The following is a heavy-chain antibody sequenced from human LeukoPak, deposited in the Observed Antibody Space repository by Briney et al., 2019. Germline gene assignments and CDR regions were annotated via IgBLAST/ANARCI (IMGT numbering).Heavy chain of an antibody. D-gene: IGHD1-26*01. CDR1: GGSILSTNW. J-gene: IGHJ4*02. CDR2: VHLSGAS. Sequence: PSETLSLTCAVSGGSILSTNWRSGLRPPPGRGLEWIGEVHLSGASNYNPSLKSRVNMSIDKSRNQLSLQLTSVTAADTAIYYCARESGAFSPFGFWGEGTLVTVSS. V-gene: IGHV4-4*02. CDR3: ARESGAFSPFGF.